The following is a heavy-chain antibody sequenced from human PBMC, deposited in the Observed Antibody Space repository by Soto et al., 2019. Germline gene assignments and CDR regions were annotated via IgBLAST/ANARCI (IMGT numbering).Heavy chain of an antibody. Sequence: EVQVVESGGGLVQPGRSLRLSCAASRFSFDDYAMHWVRQAPGKGLEWVSGISWNSGTIGYADSVKGRLTISRDNAKNSLYLQMNSLSAEDTALYYCAKGTGGTANGMGVWGQGTTVTVS. J-gene: IGHJ6*02. CDR3: AKGTGGTANGMGV. CDR2: ISWNSGTI. D-gene: IGHD6-25*01. V-gene: IGHV3-9*01. CDR1: RFSFDDYA.